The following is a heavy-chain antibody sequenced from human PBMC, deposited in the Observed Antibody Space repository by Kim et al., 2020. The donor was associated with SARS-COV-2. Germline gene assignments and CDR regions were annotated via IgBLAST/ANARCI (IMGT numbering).Heavy chain of an antibody. CDR2: IYPGDSDT. CDR1: GYSFTSYW. D-gene: IGHD3-10*01. V-gene: IGHV5-51*01. J-gene: IGHJ5*02. Sequence: GESLKISCKGSGYSFTSYWIGWVRQMPGKGLEWMGIIYPGDSDTRYSPSFQGQVTISADKSISTAYLQWSSLKASDTAMYYCARHIRYNVDYYGSGSYTFWFDPWGQGTLVTVSS. CDR3: ARHIRYNVDYYGSGSYTFWFDP.